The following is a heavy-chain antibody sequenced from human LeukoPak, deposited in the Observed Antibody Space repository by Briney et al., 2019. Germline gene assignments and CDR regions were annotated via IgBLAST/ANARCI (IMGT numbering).Heavy chain of an antibody. D-gene: IGHD7-27*01. CDR2: ISYDGSNK. V-gene: IGHV3-30*18. CDR1: GFSFSTYG. J-gene: IGHJ4*02. CDR3: AKANWGPLYYFDY. Sequence: GGSPRLSCVGSGFSFSTYGMHWVRQAPGKGLEWVAIISYDGSNKYYADSVKGRFTISRDNSKNTLYLQMNSLRAEDTAVYYCAKANWGPLYYFDYWGQGTLVTVSS.